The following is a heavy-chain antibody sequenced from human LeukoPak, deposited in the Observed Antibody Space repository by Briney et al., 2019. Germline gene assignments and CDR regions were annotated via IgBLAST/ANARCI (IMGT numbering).Heavy chain of an antibody. CDR1: GDSIRSHY. D-gene: IGHD5-24*01. CDR3: AMGVEGYNDDAFEV. Sequence: SETLSLTWTVSGDSIRSHYCAWIRQPPGKGLEWIGHIYNSATTDYNPSFKSRVTISLDTSKKQFSLKMTSVTALASAVYYCAMGVEGYNDDAFEVWGLGTAVTVSS. CDR2: IYNSATT. V-gene: IGHV4-59*11. J-gene: IGHJ3*01.